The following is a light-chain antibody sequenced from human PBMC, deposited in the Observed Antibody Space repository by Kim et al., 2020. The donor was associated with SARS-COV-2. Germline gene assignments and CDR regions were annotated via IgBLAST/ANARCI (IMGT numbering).Light chain of an antibody. CDR1: SSDVGGYNY. CDR2: EVS. J-gene: IGLJ2*01. CDR3: SSYAGSNNLV. Sequence: GQAVTISCTGTSSDVGGYNYVSWYQQRTGKAPKLMIYEVSKRPSGVPDRFSGSKSGNTASLTVSGLQAEDEADYYCSSYAGSNNLVFGGGTQLTVL. V-gene: IGLV2-8*01.